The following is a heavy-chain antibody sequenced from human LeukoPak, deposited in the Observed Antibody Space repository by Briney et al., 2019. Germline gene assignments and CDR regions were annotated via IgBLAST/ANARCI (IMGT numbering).Heavy chain of an antibody. Sequence: GGSLRLSCAASGFTFSSYGMHWVRQAPGKGLEWVAVISYDGSNKYYADSVKGRFTISRDNSKNTLYLQMNSLRAEDTAVYYCAKGAYGDYLTKNAFDIWGQGTMVTVSS. CDR3: AKGAYGDYLTKNAFDI. CDR2: ISYDGSNK. V-gene: IGHV3-30*18. J-gene: IGHJ3*02. CDR1: GFTFSSYG. D-gene: IGHD4-17*01.